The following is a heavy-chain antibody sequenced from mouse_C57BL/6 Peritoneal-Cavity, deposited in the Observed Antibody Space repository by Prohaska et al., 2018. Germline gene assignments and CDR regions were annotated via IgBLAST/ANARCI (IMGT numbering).Heavy chain of an antibody. V-gene: IGHV11-2*01. Sequence: GGGLVQPGGSRGLSCEGSGFTFSGFWMSWVRQTPWKTLEWIGDINSDGSAINYAPSIKDRFTIFRDNDKSTLYLQMSNVRSEDTATYFCMRYGDYWYFDVWSTGTTVTVSS. CDR3: MRYGDYWYFDV. J-gene: IGHJ1*03. CDR2: INSDGSAI. CDR1: GFTFSGFW.